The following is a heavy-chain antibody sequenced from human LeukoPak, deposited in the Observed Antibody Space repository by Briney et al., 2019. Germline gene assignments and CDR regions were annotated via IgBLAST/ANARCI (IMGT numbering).Heavy chain of an antibody. Sequence: PGGSLRLSCAASGFTFSSYAMSWVRQARGKGLEWVSAISGSGGSTYYADSVKGRFTISRDNSKNTLYLQMNSLRAEDTAVYYCAKDRSKNYDILTGYYWWGQGTLVTVSS. V-gene: IGHV3-23*01. CDR3: AKDRSKNYDILTGYYW. D-gene: IGHD3-9*01. J-gene: IGHJ4*02. CDR2: ISGSGGST. CDR1: GFTFSSYA.